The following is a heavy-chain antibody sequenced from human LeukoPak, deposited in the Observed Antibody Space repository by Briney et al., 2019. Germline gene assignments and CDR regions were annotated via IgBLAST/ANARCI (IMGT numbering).Heavy chain of an antibody. CDR2: IYHSGST. Sequence: SETLSLTCTVSGDSISSGGCYWSWIRQPPGKGLEWIGYIYHSGSTYYNPSLKSRVTISVDRSKNQFSLKLSSVTAADTAVYYCARWAGTTFDPWGQGTLVTVSS. D-gene: IGHD1-7*01. CDR3: ARWAGTTFDP. V-gene: IGHV4-30-2*01. J-gene: IGHJ5*02. CDR1: GDSISSGGCY.